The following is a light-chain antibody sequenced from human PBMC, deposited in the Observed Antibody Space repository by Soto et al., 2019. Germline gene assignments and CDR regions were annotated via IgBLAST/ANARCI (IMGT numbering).Light chain of an antibody. Sequence: SYELTQPPSVSVAPGKTARITCGGNNIGSKSVHWYQQKPGQAPVLVIYYDSDRPSGIPERFSGSNSGNTATLTISRVEGGDEADYYCQVWDSSSDHRYVFGTGTKLTVL. CDR1: NIGSKS. V-gene: IGLV3-21*04. J-gene: IGLJ1*01. CDR3: QVWDSSSDHRYV. CDR2: YDS.